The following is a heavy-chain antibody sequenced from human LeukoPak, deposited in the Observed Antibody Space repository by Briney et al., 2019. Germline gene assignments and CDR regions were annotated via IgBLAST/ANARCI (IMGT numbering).Heavy chain of an antibody. V-gene: IGHV3-23*01. CDR3: AKGYSYGYSYYYYYGMDV. J-gene: IGHJ6*02. Sequence: PGGSLRLSCAASGFTFSSYAMSWVRRAPGKGLEWVSAISGSGGSTYYADSVKGRFTISRDNSKNTLYLQINSLRAEDTAVYYCAKGYSYGYSYYYYYGMDVWGQGTTVTVSS. CDR2: ISGSGGST. CDR1: GFTFSSYA. D-gene: IGHD5-18*01.